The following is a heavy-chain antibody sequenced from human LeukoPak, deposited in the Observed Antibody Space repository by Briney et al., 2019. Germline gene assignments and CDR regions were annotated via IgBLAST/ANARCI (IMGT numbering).Heavy chain of an antibody. J-gene: IGHJ4*02. V-gene: IGHV3-7*01. CDR1: GFTFSSCW. CDR2: IKQDGSEK. Sequence: GGSLRLSCAASGFTFSSCWMSWVRQAPGKVLEWVANIKQDGSEKYYVDSVKGRFTISRDNAKNSLYLQMNSLRAEDTAVYYCARELAPYYDFWSGYPYYFDYWGQGTLVTVSS. D-gene: IGHD3-3*01. CDR3: ARELAPYYDFWSGYPYYFDY.